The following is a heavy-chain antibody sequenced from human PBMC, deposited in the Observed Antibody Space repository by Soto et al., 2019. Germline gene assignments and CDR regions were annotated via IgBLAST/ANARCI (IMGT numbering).Heavy chain of an antibody. CDR2: IAYDGSNK. CDR3: AKGAYDYGTSSLAFDF. Sequence: QVQLVESGGGVVQPGRSLRLSCAASGFTFSTYGMHWVRQAPGKGLEWVALIAYDGSNKYYADSVKGRFIISRDNSKNTLYLHMNSLRAEDTAVYYCAKGAYDYGTSSLAFDFWGQGTMVTVSS. V-gene: IGHV3-30*18. CDR1: GFTFSTYG. D-gene: IGHD6-6*01. J-gene: IGHJ3*01.